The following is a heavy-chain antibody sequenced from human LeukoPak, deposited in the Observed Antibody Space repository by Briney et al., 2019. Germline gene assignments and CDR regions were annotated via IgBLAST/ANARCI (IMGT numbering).Heavy chain of an antibody. D-gene: IGHD6-19*01. Sequence: GGSLRLSCATSGFTFSSYAMSWVRQAPGKGLEWVSAISGSGGSTYYADSVKGRFTISRDNSKNTLYLQMNSLRAEDTAVYYCAKGEQWLYSEYFQHWGQGTLVTVSS. CDR2: ISGSGGST. J-gene: IGHJ1*01. V-gene: IGHV3-23*01. CDR3: AKGEQWLYSEYFQH. CDR1: GFTFSSYA.